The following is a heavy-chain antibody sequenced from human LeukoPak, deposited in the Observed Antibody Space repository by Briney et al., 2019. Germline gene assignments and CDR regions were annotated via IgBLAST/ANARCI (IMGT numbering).Heavy chain of an antibody. CDR1: GFTVSTYY. Sequence: PGGSLRLSCAASGFTVSTYYMTWVRQAPGKGLEGVSVIYSGGSTYCADSVKGRFTVSRDKNTLYLQMNSLRAEDTAMYYCARGLGYCTSTTSLLPFDYWGQGTLVTVSS. CDR2: IYSGGST. CDR3: ARGLGYCTSTTSLLPFDY. V-gene: IGHV3-53*01. J-gene: IGHJ4*02. D-gene: IGHD2-8*01.